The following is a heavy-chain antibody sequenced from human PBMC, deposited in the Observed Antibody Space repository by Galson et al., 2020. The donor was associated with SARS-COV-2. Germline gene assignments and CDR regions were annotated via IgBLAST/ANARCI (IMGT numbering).Heavy chain of an antibody. V-gene: IGHV3-7*01. CDR3: ARDGVLYLPYYQGDMGL. D-gene: IGHD3-10*01. CDR2: IKQDGSQK. J-gene: IGHJ6*02. CDR1: GFTFTNYW. Sequence: GGSLRLSCTASGFTFTNYWMSWVRQAPGKGLEWVATIKQDGSQKYFVDSVKGRITISRDNAKNSLYLQMNSLRAEDSAVYYCARDGVLYLPYYQGDMGLWGQGTTVTVS.